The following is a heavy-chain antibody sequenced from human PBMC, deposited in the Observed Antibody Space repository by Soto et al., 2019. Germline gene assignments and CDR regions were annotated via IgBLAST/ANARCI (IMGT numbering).Heavy chain of an antibody. CDR3: ARESRKYSSGWLGREGYYYYGMDV. CDR2: IYHSGST. CDR1: GGPISSSNW. J-gene: IGHJ6*02. Sequence: SETLSLTCAVSGGPISSSNWWSWVRQPPGKGLEWIGEIYHSGSTNYNPSLKSRVTISVDKSKNQFSLKLSSVTAADTAVYYCARESRKYSSGWLGREGYYYYGMDVWGQGTTVTVSS. V-gene: IGHV4-4*02. D-gene: IGHD6-19*01.